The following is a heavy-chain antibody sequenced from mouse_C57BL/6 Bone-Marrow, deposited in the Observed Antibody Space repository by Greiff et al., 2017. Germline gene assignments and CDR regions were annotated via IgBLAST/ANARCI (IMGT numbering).Heavy chain of an antibody. CDR3: ARRGSTMVGYYFDY. CDR2: ISGGGGNT. D-gene: IGHD2-2*01. J-gene: IGHJ2*01. CDR1: GFTFSSYT. Sequence: DVKLVESGGGLVKPGGSLKLSCAASGFTFSSYTMSWVRQTPEKRLEWVATISGGGGNTYYPDSVKGRFTISRDNAKNTLYLQMSSLRSEDTALYYCARRGSTMVGYYFDYWGQGTTLTVSS. V-gene: IGHV5-9*01.